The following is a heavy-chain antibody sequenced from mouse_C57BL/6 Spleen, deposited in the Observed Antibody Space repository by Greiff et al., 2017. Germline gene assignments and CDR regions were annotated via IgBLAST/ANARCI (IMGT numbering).Heavy chain of an antibody. J-gene: IGHJ2*01. Sequence: DVMLVESGGGLVKPGGSLKLSCAASGFTFSGYGMHWVRQAPEKGLEWVAYISSGSSTIYYADTVKGRFTISRDNAKNTLFLQMTSLRSEDTAMEYCARTTGSFDDWGQGTTLTVSS. V-gene: IGHV5-17*01. CDR1: GFTFSGYG. CDR3: ARTTGSFDD. CDR2: ISSGSSTI. D-gene: IGHD4-1*02.